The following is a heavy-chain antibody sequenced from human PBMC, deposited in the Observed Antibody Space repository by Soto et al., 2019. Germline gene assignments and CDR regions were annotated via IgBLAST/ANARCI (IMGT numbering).Heavy chain of an antibody. V-gene: IGHV1-18*01. D-gene: IGHD2-2*01. Sequence: QVQLVQSGAEVKQPGASVKVSCKASGFTFTSYGFSWVRQAPGQGLELMGWISAYNGNTYYAQKLQDRVTLTTDTPKGTAYADLRSLRSDDTAMYYCARTPPPSGNCDSTSCQTWSDHWGQGTLVTVSS. CDR2: ISAYNGNT. CDR1: GFTFTSYG. J-gene: IGHJ5*02. CDR3: ARTPPPSGNCDSTSCQTWSDH.